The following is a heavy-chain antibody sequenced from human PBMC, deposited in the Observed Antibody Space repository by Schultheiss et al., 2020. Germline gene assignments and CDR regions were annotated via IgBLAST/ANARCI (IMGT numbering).Heavy chain of an antibody. CDR2: IYYSGST. CDR3: ARVAVAGTWYFQH. Sequence: TLSLTCTVSGGSISSGGYYWSWIRQHPGKGLEWIGYIYYSGSTYFNPSLKSRVTISVDTSKNQFSLKLSSVTAADTAVYYCARVAVAGTWYFQHWGQGTLVTVSS. D-gene: IGHD6-19*01. CDR1: GGSISSGGYY. V-gene: IGHV4-31*03. J-gene: IGHJ1*01.